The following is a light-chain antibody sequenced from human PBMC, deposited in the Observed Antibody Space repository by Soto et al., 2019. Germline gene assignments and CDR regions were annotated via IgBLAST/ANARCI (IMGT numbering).Light chain of an antibody. CDR2: GVS. CDR3: QQYGSSPGT. V-gene: IGKV3-20*01. Sequence: EIVLTQSPGTLSLSPGEGATLSCRASQSIVANYLAWYQQKPGQSPRLLIYGVSSRATGIPDRLSGSGSRTDFTLTINRLEPEDSAVYYCQQYGSSPGTFGQGTKVEIK. J-gene: IGKJ1*01. CDR1: QSIVANY.